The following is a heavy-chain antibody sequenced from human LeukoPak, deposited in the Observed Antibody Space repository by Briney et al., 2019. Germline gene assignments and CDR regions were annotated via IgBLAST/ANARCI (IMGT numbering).Heavy chain of an antibody. Sequence: PGGSLRLSCAASGFTFSSYGMHWVRQAPGKGLEWVAVIWYDGSSKYYADSVKGRFTISRDNSKNTLYLQMNSLRAEDTAVYYCAREDSSGWYGFDYWGQGTLVTVSS. CDR2: IWYDGSSK. D-gene: IGHD6-19*01. CDR1: GFTFSSYG. CDR3: AREDSSGWYGFDY. J-gene: IGHJ4*02. V-gene: IGHV3-33*01.